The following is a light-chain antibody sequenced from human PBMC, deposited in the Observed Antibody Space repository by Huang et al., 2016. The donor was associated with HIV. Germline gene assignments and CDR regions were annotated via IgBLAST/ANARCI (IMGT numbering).Light chain of an antibody. V-gene: IGKV3-11*01. Sequence: EIVLTQSPATLSFFPGQRVSLSCRASPNINTHLAWYQQRPGQPPSLLIYDASSTVPGGAARFSGSGSGTDFTLTISSLESEDFATYYCQQRVNGLTFGGGTKV. CDR1: PNINTH. CDR2: DAS. CDR3: QQRVNGLT. J-gene: IGKJ4*01.